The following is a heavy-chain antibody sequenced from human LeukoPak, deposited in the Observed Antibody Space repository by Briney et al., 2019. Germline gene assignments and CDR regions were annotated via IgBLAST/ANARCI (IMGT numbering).Heavy chain of an antibody. CDR2: IDAGNGRT. CDR1: QYSFSDYA. J-gene: IGHJ4*02. CDR3: AMSVEMPPIPSFDY. D-gene: IGHD5-24*01. V-gene: IGHV1-3*01. Sequence: GASVKVSCKASQYSFSDYAIHWVRQAPGQRFEWMGWIDAGNGRTKYSQSFQGRLTIIRDTSATTAYMELSGLTSEDTAVYYCAMSVEMPPIPSFDYWGQGTLVTVSS.